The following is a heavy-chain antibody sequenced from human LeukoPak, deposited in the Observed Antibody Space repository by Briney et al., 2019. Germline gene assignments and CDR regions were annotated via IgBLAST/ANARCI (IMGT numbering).Heavy chain of an antibody. V-gene: IGHV1-18*01. CDR2: ISAYNGNT. CDR1: GYTVTSYG. Sequence: ASGKVSCKASGYTVTSYGISWVRQAPGQGLEWMGWISAYNGNTNYAQKLQGRVTMTTDTSTSTAYMELRSLRSDDTAVYYCARNRIVGATPLDYYGMDVWGQGTTVTVSS. CDR3: ARNRIVGATPLDYYGMDV. D-gene: IGHD1-26*01. J-gene: IGHJ6*02.